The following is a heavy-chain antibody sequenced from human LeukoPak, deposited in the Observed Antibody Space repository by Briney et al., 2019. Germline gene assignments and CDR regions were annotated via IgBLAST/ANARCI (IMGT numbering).Heavy chain of an antibody. V-gene: IGHV4-4*07. D-gene: IGHD4-17*01. J-gene: IGHJ1*01. CDR1: GGSMSSYY. CDR3: ARARSNDYGDTGFEYFQH. Sequence: ASETLSLTCTVSGGSMSSYYWSWIRQPAGKGLEWIGRIYTSGSTNYNPSLKSRVTMSVDTSKNQFSLKLSSVTAADTAVYYCARARSNDYGDTGFEYFQHWGQGTLVTVSS. CDR2: IYTSGST.